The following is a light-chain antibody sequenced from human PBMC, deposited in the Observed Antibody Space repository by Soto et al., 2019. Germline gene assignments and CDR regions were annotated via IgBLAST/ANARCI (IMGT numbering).Light chain of an antibody. CDR2: GAS. J-gene: IGKJ5*01. CDR1: QIVTSNY. CDR3: QQRRNWPIT. V-gene: IGKV3D-20*02. Sequence: EIVLTQSPVTLSLSPGERVTLSCRASQIVTSNYLAWYQQKRGQAPRLLIWGASIRATDLPDRFSGGGSGTDFTLTISRLEAEDFALYYSQQRRNWPITFGQGTRLEIK.